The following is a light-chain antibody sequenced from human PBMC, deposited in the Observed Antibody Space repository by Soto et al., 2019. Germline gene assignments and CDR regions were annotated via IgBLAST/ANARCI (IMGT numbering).Light chain of an antibody. J-gene: IGKJ5*01. Sequence: IQMTQSPSSLSASVGDRVTITCQATQDIRKYLNWYQQKPGKAPKLLIYDASSLETGVPSRFSGSGSGTDFNLTISSLQPEDFATYYCQQSYSTPVTFGQGTRLEIK. CDR3: QQSYSTPVT. CDR2: DAS. V-gene: IGKV1-39*01. CDR1: QDIRKY.